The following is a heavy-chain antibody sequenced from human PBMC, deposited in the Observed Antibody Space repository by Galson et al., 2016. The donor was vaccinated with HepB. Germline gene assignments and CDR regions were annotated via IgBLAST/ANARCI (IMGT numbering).Heavy chain of an antibody. V-gene: IGHV1-18*01. D-gene: IGHD1-26*01. CDR3: ARDRYSGSYYVGAFDI. Sequence: SVKVSCKASGYTFTNYGITWVRQAPGQGLQWVGWINANDGHTNYGHILQGRVTMTRDTSISTVYMELSRLKSDDTAIYYCARDRYSGSYYVGAFDIWGQGTMVTVS. CDR1: GYTFTNYG. CDR2: INANDGHT. J-gene: IGHJ3*02.